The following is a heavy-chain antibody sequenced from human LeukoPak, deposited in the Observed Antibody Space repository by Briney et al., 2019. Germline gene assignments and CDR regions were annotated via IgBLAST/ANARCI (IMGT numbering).Heavy chain of an antibody. J-gene: IGHJ5*02. CDR3: ARVPNAPKIEPNWFDP. CDR1: GGYISSYY. Sequence: PSETLSLTCSVSGGYISSYYWSWIRRPPGKGLEWIGIINYSGSTKYNPSLKSRVSISVDTSKNQFSLRLTSVTVADTAVYFCARVPNAPKIEPNWFDPWGQGTLVTVSS. D-gene: IGHD1-14*01. CDR2: INYSGST. V-gene: IGHV4-59*01.